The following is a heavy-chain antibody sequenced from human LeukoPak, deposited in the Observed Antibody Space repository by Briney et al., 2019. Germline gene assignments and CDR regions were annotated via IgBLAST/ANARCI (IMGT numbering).Heavy chain of an antibody. CDR1: GFTFSNYA. CDR3: ARGGIAAAGAPTPQFDY. Sequence: GGSLRLSCAASGFTFSNYAMHWVRQAPGKGLEYVSAISNDGSSTYYASSVKGRFTFSRDNSKNMLYLQMNSLRAEDTAVYYCARGGIAAAGAPTPQFDYWGQGTLVTVSS. D-gene: IGHD6-13*01. V-gene: IGHV3-64*01. CDR2: ISNDGSST. J-gene: IGHJ4*02.